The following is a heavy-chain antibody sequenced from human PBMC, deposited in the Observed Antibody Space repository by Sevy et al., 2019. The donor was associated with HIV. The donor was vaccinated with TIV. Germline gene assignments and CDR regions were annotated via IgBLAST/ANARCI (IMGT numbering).Heavy chain of an antibody. D-gene: IGHD1-26*01. V-gene: IGHV3-7*01. CDR3: ARGVGLDC. CDR2: IRPDGSDK. J-gene: IGHJ4*02. Sequence: GGSLRLSCAASGFTFSPYWMTWVRQAPGKGLEWVANIRPDGSDKDYVDSVKGRFTISGDNAKNSLYLQMNSLRADDPAMYYCARGVGLDCWGQGALVTVSS. CDR1: GFTFSPYW.